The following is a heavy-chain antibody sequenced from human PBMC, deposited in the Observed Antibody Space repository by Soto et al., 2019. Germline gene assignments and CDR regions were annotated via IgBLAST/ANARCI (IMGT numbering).Heavy chain of an antibody. J-gene: IGHJ6*02. CDR3: SRDKGYGFVRSSSSVMDV. CDR2: ISGYNGNT. V-gene: IGHV1-18*01. CDR1: GGTLSIVG. Sequence: ASAKLSSEASGGTLSIVGGSWVRKAHDQGLEWMGWISGYNGNTNSAERFQGRVTMTTDTSTSTAYMEVRSLTSDDTAVYYCSRDKGYGFVRSSSSVMDVRGQGTTVTVSS. D-gene: IGHD3-10*02.